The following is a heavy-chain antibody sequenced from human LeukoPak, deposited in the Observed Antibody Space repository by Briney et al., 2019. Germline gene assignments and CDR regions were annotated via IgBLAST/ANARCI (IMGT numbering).Heavy chain of an antibody. J-gene: IGHJ5*02. D-gene: IGHD5-18*01. Sequence: ASVKVSCKASGFTFTGYYIHWVRQAPGQGLEWMGWINPTSGGTNYAQKFQGRVTMTRDTSISTAYMELSRLRSDDTAVYYCARASAGYSYGYDWFDPWGQGTLVTVSS. CDR2: INPTSGGT. V-gene: IGHV1-2*02. CDR3: ARASAGYSYGYDWFDP. CDR1: GFTFTGYY.